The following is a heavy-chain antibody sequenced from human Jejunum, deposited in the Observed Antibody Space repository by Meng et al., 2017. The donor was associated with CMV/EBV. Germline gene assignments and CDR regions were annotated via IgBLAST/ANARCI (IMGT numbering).Heavy chain of an antibody. CDR1: GLNVSSNY. D-gene: IGHD4-17*01. CDR3: ARGTMTTNFEY. V-gene: IGHV3-53*01. J-gene: IGHJ4*02. CDR2: LYNGGST. Sequence: EVQVGEAGGGLGKPGGSLRLSCRVSGLNVSSNYMTWVRQAPGKGLEWVSVLYNGGSTHYADSVKGRFTISRDNSRNTLYLQMTSLRAEDTAVYYCARGTMTTNFEYWGQGTLVTVSS.